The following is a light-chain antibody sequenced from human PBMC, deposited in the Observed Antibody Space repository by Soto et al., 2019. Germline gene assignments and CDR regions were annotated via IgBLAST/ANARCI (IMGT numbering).Light chain of an antibody. CDR1: QSISSSY. CDR3: QQYGSSGT. V-gene: IGKV3-20*01. CDR2: GAS. J-gene: IGKJ1*01. Sequence: SGLPQPPGTLSLSPGKRATLSCRASQSISSSYLAWYQQRPGQAPRLLIYGASSRATGIPDRFSGSGSGTEFTLTISRLEPEDFAVYYWQQYGSSGTFGQGTKVDIK.